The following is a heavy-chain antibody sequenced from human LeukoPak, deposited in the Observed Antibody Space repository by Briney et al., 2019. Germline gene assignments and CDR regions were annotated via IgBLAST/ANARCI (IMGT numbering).Heavy chain of an antibody. CDR1: GFTFSDYA. CDR2: ISSSSSYI. Sequence: PGGSLRLSCSSSGFTFSDYAMSWVRQAPGKGLEWVSSISSSSSYIYYADSVKGRFTISRDNAKNSLYLQMNSLRAEDTAVYYCAREDSADDDAFDIWGQGTMVTVSS. D-gene: IGHD3-10*01. J-gene: IGHJ3*02. CDR3: AREDSADDDAFDI. V-gene: IGHV3-21*01.